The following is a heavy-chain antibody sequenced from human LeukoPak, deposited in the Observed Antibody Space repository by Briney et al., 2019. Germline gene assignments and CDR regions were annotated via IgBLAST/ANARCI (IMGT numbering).Heavy chain of an antibody. CDR3: ARRDYDFWSGHYYYYYMDV. CDR1: GFSFSSHG. D-gene: IGHD3-3*01. J-gene: IGHJ6*03. CDR2: ISGSGSAI. V-gene: IGHV3-48*04. Sequence: PGGSLRLSCAASGFSFSSHGMSWVRQAPGKGLEWVSYISGSGSAIKYADSVKGRFTISRDNAKNSLYLQMNSLRAEDTAVYYCARRDYDFWSGHYYYYYMDVWGKGTTVTVSS.